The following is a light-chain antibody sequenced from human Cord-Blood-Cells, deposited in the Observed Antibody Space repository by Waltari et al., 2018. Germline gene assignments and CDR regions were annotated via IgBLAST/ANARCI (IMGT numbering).Light chain of an antibody. V-gene: IGLV3-9*01. CDR3: QVWDSSTYV. Sequence: SYELTQPLSVSVALGQPARITCGANNIGSKNAHWYQQQPGQAPVLVIYRASNRPSGIPERFSGSNSGNTATLTISRAQAGDEADYYCQVWDSSTYVFGTGTKVTVL. CDR1: NIGSKN. J-gene: IGLJ1*01. CDR2: RAS.